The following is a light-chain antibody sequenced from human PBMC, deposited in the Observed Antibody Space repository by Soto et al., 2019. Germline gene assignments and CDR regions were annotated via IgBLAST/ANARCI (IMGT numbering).Light chain of an antibody. J-gene: IGKJ1*01. Sequence: QLTQSPACLSLCLVDIVSITCRASQTISSWLAWYQQKPGKAPKLLIYKASTLKSGVPSRFSGSGSGTEFTLTISSLQPHDFATYYCQHYHSYSEAFGQGTKVDIK. CDR1: QTISSW. CDR2: KAS. V-gene: IGKV1-5*03. CDR3: QHYHSYSEA.